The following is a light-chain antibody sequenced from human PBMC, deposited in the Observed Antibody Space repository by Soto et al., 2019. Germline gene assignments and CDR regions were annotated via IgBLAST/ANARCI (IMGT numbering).Light chain of an antibody. CDR3: QQRSDWPSA. CDR2: DAS. V-gene: IGKV3-11*01. J-gene: IGKJ4*01. Sequence: IVLTQSPDTLSFSPGETATLSCRASQSISDYLAWYQQKPGQAPRLLIYDASNRATGIPGRFSGSGSGTDFSLTISSLEAEDFAIYYCQQRSDWPSAFGGGTRVEIK. CDR1: QSISDY.